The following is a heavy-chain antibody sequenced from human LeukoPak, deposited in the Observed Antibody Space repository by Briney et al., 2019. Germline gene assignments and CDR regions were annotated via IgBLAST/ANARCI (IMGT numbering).Heavy chain of an antibody. CDR2: MTVSGGRT. CDR1: GXTFSNYA. D-gene: IGHD6-19*01. J-gene: IGHJ1*01. CDR3: TLGFSGYISGPADFQY. V-gene: IGHV3-23*01. Sequence: PGGSLRLSCAASGXTFSNYAMSWVRQAPGKGLEWVSGMTVSGGRTYYADSVKGRFTISRDHSNNTLYLQMNSLKTEDTAMYYCTLGFSGYISGPADFQYWGQGTLVTVSS.